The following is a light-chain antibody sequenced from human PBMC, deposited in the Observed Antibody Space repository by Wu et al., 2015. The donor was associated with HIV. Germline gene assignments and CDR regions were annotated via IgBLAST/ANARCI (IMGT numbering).Light chain of an antibody. J-gene: IGKJ4*01. Sequence: EIVLTQSPGTLSLSPGERATLSCRASQSVSSSYLAWYQQKPGQAPRLLIYDASTRAXAIPDRFSGSGSGTDFTLTISRLEPEDFAVYYCHQYVGAPLTFGGGT. CDR2: DAS. CDR1: QSVSSSY. CDR3: HQYVGAPLT. V-gene: IGKV3-20*01.